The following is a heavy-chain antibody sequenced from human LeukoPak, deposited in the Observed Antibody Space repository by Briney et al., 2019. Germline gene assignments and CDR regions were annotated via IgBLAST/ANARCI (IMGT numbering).Heavy chain of an antibody. CDR2: ISYDGRIK. Sequence: GGSLRLSCAASGFSFHNYGMNWVRQAPGKGLEWVAVISYDGRIKYYADSVKGRFTIPRDNSENTLFLQMNSLRRDDTAVYYCAKGIYYFDYWGQGTLVTVSS. D-gene: IGHD2-15*01. CDR1: GFSFHNYG. CDR3: AKGIYYFDY. V-gene: IGHV3-30*18. J-gene: IGHJ4*02.